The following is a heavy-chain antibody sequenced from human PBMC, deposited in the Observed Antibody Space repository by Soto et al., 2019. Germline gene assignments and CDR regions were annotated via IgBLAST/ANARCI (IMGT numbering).Heavy chain of an antibody. D-gene: IGHD6-13*01. J-gene: IGHJ5*02. CDR2: IWYDGSNK. V-gene: IGHV3-33*01. CDR1: GFTFSSDG. Sequence: GGALRLSWAESGFTFSSDGMHWVRQAPGKGLEWVAVIWYDGSNKYYADSVKGRFTISRDNSKNTLYLQMNSLRAEDRAGYYCARERLGGRIAADSYDNWLDHWDPGTLVTASS. CDR3: ARERLGGRIAADSYDNWLDH.